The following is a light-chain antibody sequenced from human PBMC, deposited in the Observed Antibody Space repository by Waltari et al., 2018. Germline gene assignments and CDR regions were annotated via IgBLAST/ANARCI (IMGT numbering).Light chain of an antibody. V-gene: IGKV3-20*01. CDR2: GAS. CDR3: QHYVRLPAT. Sequence: IVLTQSQGTLSLSPGERATLSCGAGQSVSRSLAWYQPKPCQAPNPLIYGASTRATGIPDRFTGSGSGTDFSLTISSLEPEDFAIYFCQHYVRLPATFGQGTKVEIK. CDR1: QSVSRS. J-gene: IGKJ1*01.